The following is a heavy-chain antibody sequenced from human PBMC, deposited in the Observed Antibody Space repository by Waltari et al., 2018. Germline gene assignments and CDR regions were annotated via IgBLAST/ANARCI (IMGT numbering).Heavy chain of an antibody. V-gene: IGHV3-48*04. D-gene: IGHD2-15*01. J-gene: IGHJ3*02. CDR1: GFTFSSYS. Sequence: EVQLVESGGGLVQPGGSLRLSCAASGFTFSSYSMNWVRQAPGKGLEGVSYISSSSSTIYYADSVKGRFTISRDNAKNSLYLQMNSLRAEDTAVYYCASWAASNAFDIWGQGTMVTVSS. CDR3: ASWAASNAFDI. CDR2: ISSSSSTI.